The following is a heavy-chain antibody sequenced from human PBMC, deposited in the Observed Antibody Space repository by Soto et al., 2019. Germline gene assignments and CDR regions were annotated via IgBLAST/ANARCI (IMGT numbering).Heavy chain of an antibody. CDR3: VRAASAFYFDY. J-gene: IGHJ4*02. V-gene: IGHV3-72*01. CDR1: GFTFSDHY. Sequence: EVQLVESGGGLVQPGGTLRLSCAASGFTFSDHYMDWVRQAPGKGLEWVGRIRKKVNSYSTEYAASVKGRFTISRDDSKNSLFLQMNSLNTDDTAVYYCVRAASAFYFDYWGQGSPVFVSS. D-gene: IGHD3-16*01. CDR2: IRKKVNSYST.